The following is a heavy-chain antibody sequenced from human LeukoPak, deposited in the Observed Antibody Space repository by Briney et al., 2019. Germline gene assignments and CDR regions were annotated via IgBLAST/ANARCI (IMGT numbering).Heavy chain of an antibody. D-gene: IGHD3-22*01. Sequence: GGSLRLSCAAPGFTFSSYAMHWVRQAPGKGLEWVAVISYDGSNKYYADSVKGRFTISRDNSKNTLYLQMNSPRAEDTAVYYCARDGGSYDSSGYFDYWGQGTLVTVSS. J-gene: IGHJ4*02. CDR1: GFTFSSYA. CDR3: ARDGGSYDSSGYFDY. V-gene: IGHV3-30-3*01. CDR2: ISYDGSNK.